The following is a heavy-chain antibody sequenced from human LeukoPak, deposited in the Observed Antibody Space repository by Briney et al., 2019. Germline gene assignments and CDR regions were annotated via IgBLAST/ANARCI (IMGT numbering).Heavy chain of an antibody. V-gene: IGHV1-69*05. Sequence: ASVKVSCKASGGNFISYAVSWVRQAPGQGLEWMGGIIPIFGTANYAQKFQGRVTITTDESTSTAYMELSSLRSEDTAVYYCARGGVIAAPGRFDPWGQGTLVTVSS. CDR2: IIPIFGTA. CDR1: GGNFISYA. J-gene: IGHJ5*02. D-gene: IGHD6-13*01. CDR3: ARGGVIAAPGRFDP.